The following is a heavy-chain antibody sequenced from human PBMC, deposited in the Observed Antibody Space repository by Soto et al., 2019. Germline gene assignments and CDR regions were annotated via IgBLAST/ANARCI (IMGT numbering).Heavy chain of an antibody. CDR2: ISGSGGST. CDR1: GFTFSSYA. V-gene: IGHV3-23*01. J-gene: IGHJ4*02. D-gene: IGHD3-3*01. CDR3: ARVVDNGYYPDY. Sequence: EVQLLESGGGLVQPGGSLRLSCAASGFTFSSYAMSWVRQAPGKGLEWVSAISGSGGSTYYADSVKGRFTISRDNAKNSLYLQMNSLRAEDTAVFYCARVVDNGYYPDYWGQGTLVTVSS.